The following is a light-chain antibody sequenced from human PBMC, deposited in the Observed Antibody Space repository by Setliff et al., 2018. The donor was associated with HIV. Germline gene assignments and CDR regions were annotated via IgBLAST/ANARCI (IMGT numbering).Light chain of an antibody. V-gene: IGLV2-14*01. CDR2: EVS. Sequence: QSALAQPASVSGSPGQSITISCTGTSSDIGAYNYVSWYQHHPGKAPKLMIYEVSNRPSGVSNRFSGSKSGNTASLTISGLQAEDEADYYCCSNTGSNTYVFGSGTKVTVL. CDR1: SSDIGAYNY. CDR3: CSNTGSNTYV. J-gene: IGLJ1*01.